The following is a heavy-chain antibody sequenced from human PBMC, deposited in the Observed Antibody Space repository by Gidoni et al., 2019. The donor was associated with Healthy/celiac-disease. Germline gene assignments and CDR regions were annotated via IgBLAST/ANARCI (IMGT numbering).Heavy chain of an antibody. D-gene: IGHD2-2*01. CDR1: GYTFTGYY. J-gene: IGHJ6*02. V-gene: IGHV1-2*04. Sequence: QVHLVQSGAEAKKPGASVKVSCKASGYTFTGYYIHLGRQAPGQGLERTGWINPNSGGTNYAQKFQGWVTMTRDTSISTAYMELSRLRSDDTAVYYCAREGDIVVVPAARDYYYGMDVWGQGTTVTVSS. CDR3: AREGDIVVVPAARDYYYGMDV. CDR2: INPNSGGT.